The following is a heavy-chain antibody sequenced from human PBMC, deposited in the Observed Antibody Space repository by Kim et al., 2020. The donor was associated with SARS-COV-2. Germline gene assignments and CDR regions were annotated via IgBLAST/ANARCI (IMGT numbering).Heavy chain of an antibody. CDR3: ARDHYGSGWYRVHDAFDI. J-gene: IGHJ3*02. CDR2: TYYRSKWYN. D-gene: IGHD6-19*01. Sequence: SQTLSLTCAISGDSVSSNSAAWNWIRQSPSRGLEWLGRTYYRSKWYNDYAVSVKSRITINPDTSKNQFSLQLNSVTPEDTAVYYCARDHYGSGWYRVHDAFDIWGQGTMVTVSS. CDR1: GDSVSSNSAA. V-gene: IGHV6-1*01.